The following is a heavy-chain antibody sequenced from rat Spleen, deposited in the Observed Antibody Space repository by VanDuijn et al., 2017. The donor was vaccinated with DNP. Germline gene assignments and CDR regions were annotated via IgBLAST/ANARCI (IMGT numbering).Heavy chain of an antibody. V-gene: IGHV5-46*01. CDR2: ISSTGVVT. D-gene: IGHD1-11*01. CDR1: GFTFSSFP. CDR3: TKRWYGSFDY. J-gene: IGHJ2*01. Sequence: EVQLVESGGGLVQPGRSMKLSCAASGFTFSSFPMAWVRQAPTKGLEWVAAISSTGVVTYYRDSVKGRFTVSRDNGKNILYLQMDSLRSEDTATYYCTKRWYGSFDYWGQGVMVTVSS.